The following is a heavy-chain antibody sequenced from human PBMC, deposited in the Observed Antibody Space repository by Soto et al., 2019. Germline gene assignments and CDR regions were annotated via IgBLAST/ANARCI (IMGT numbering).Heavy chain of an antibody. CDR2: IYYGAST. Sequence: LCGGSVSSGSYYWSWIRQRPWKGVEWIGYIYYGASTSYNPSLKCRVTISVDTSKNQFSLKLSSVTAADTAVYYCARDKRITIFGVVQDGGRFDPRGQGTLVTVSS. V-gene: IGHV4-61*01. D-gene: IGHD3-3*01. CDR3: ARDKRITIFGVVQDGGRFDP. CDR1: GGSVSSGSYY. J-gene: IGHJ5*02.